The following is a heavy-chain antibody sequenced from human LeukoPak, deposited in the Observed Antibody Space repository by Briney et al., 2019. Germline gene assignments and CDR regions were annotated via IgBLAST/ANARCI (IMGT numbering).Heavy chain of an antibody. CDR2: IYYSGST. CDR3: AKAGVRYFDSSGLYAFDF. D-gene: IGHD3-22*01. Sequence: SQTLSLTCAVSGGSISSTSYYWAWIRQPPGKGLEWIGTIYYSGSTYHNPSLKNRVTMSVDTSRNQFSLKLSSVDAADTAVYYCAKAGVRYFDSSGLYAFDFWGQGTTVTVSS. J-gene: IGHJ3*01. CDR1: GGSISSTSYY. V-gene: IGHV4-39*01.